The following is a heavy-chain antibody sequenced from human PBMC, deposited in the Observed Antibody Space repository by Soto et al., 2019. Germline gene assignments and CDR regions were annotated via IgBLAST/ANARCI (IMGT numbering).Heavy chain of an antibody. CDR1: VFSLSTSGVG. V-gene: IGHV2-5*02. J-gene: IGHJ4*02. Sequence: SGPTLVKPTQTLTLTCTFSVFSLSTSGVGVGWIRQPPGKALEWLALIYWDDDKRYSPSLKSRLTITKDTSKNQVVLTMTNMDPVDTATYYCAHSTYDYIWGSYRYFDYWGQGTLVTVSS. D-gene: IGHD3-16*02. CDR3: AHSTYDYIWGSYRYFDY. CDR2: IYWDDDK.